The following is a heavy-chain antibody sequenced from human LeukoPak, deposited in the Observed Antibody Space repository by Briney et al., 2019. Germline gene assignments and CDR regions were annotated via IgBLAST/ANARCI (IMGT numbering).Heavy chain of an antibody. Sequence: PGGSLRLSCAASGFTFSSYSMNWVRQAPGKGLEWVSSISSSSGYIYYADSVKGRFTISRDNSKNTLYLQMNSLRAEDTAVFYCARGGMVRRVMGAFDIWGQGTLVTVSS. V-gene: IGHV3-21*01. D-gene: IGHD3-10*01. J-gene: IGHJ3*02. CDR1: GFTFSSYS. CDR3: ARGGMVRRVMGAFDI. CDR2: ISSSSGYI.